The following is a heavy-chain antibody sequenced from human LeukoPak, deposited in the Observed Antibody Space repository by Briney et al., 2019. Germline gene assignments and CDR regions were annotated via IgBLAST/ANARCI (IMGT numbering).Heavy chain of an antibody. V-gene: IGHV1-2*02. CDR3: ARDRAILAMDYEFDY. CDR1: GYTLTGYY. CDR2: INPKSGGT. Sequence: ASVKVSCKASGYTLTGYYMHWVRQAPGQGLEWMGWINPKSGGTNYAQKFQGRVTMTRDTSINTAYMDLSSLRSDDTAVYYCARDRAILAMDYEFDYWGQGTLVTVSS. J-gene: IGHJ4*02. D-gene: IGHD3-16*01.